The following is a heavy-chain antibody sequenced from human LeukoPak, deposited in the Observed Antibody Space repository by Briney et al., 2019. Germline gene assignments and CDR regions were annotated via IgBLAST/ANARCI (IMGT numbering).Heavy chain of an antibody. D-gene: IGHD5-12*01. V-gene: IGHV1-69*04. CDR3: ARYLYSGYDQPFDY. Sequence: GASVKVSCKASGGTFSSYAISWVRQAPGQGLEWMGRIIPILGIANYAQKFQGRVTITADKSTSTAYMELSSLRSEDTAVYYCARYLYSGYDQPFDYWGQGTLVTVSS. J-gene: IGHJ4*02. CDR1: GGTFSSYA. CDR2: IIPILGIA.